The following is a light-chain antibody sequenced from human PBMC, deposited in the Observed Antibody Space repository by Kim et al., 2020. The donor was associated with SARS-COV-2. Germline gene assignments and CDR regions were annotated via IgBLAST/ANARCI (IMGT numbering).Light chain of an antibody. Sequence: SYELTQPPSVSVSPGQTASITCSGDKLGDKNVCWYQQKPGQSPVLVIYEDHKRPSGIPERFSGSNSGNTATLTISGTQAMDEADYYCQAWDSNTEVFGGGTQLTVL. CDR3: QAWDSNTEV. CDR2: EDH. J-gene: IGLJ3*02. CDR1: KLGDKN. V-gene: IGLV3-1*01.